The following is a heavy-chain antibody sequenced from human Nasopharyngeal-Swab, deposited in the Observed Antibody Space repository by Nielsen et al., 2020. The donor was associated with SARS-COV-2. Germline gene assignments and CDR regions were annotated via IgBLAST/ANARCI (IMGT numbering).Heavy chain of an antibody. CDR3: ARDGLDYDFWSAYFMDV. V-gene: IGHV3-21*01. J-gene: IGHJ6*02. CDR1: GFIFKNYN. Sequence: GESLKISCAASGFIFKNYNFNLVRQAPGKGLEGVSCSRSSTSYIYYADTVKGRFTISRDNAKNSLYLQMNSLRAEDTAVYYCARDGLDYDFWSAYFMDVWGQGTTVTVSS. D-gene: IGHD3-3*01. CDR2: SRSSTSYI.